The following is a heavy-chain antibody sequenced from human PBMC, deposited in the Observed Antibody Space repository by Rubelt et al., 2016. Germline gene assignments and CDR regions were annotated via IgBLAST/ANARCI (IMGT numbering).Heavy chain of an antibody. CDR1: GFTFTSYA. CDR3: ARVMAA. V-gene: IGHV3-30*04. CDR2: ISSVVRKK. Sequence: QVQLVESGGGVVQPGRSLRLSCAASGFTFTSYAMHWVPQAPGKGLGWGAVISSVVRKKYYAKPEKGRFTISRDKSKKTLYLQMNNLRGEDTAVFYCARVMAAWGQGTLVTVSS. D-gene: IGHD6-6*01. J-gene: IGHJ4*02.